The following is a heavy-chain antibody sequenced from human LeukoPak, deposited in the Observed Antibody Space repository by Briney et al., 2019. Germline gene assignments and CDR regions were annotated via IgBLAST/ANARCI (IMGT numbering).Heavy chain of an antibody. Sequence: GGSLRLSCAASGFTVSSNYMSWVRQAPGKGLEWVSVIYSGGSTYYADSVKGRFTISRDSSKNTLYLQMNSLRAEDTAVYYCARVPPYSSSWYGFDYWGQGTLVTVSS. V-gene: IGHV3-66*01. D-gene: IGHD6-13*01. CDR2: IYSGGST. CDR1: GFTVSSNY. CDR3: ARVPPYSSSWYGFDY. J-gene: IGHJ4*02.